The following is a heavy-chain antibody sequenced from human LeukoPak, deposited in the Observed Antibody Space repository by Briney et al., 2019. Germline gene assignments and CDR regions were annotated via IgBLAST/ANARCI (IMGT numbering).Heavy chain of an antibody. J-gene: IGHJ3*01. Sequence: PSQTLSLTCTVSGGSISSGDYYWRWIRQPPGKGLEWIGYIYYRGSTYNNPSLKSRVTITVDTSKNQFSLKLSSVTAADTAGYYCARSYYGSGSSFYAFDVWGQGTMVTVSS. D-gene: IGHD3-10*01. CDR1: GGSISSGDYY. CDR3: ARSYYGSGSSFYAFDV. V-gene: IGHV4-30-4*01. CDR2: IYYRGST.